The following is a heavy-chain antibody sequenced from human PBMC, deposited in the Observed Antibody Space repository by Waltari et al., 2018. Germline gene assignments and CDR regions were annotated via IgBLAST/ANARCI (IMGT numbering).Heavy chain of an antibody. V-gene: IGHV4-39*01. D-gene: IGHD6-13*01. Sequence: QLQLQESGPGLVKPSGTLSLTCTVSDDSISSGDYYWGWIRQHPGKGLEWIGSIYYSGTTSYNPSLRSRVTMSVDTSKKQFSLKLSSVTAADTAVYYCARSLHVFKAAAGMFDYWGQGTLVTVSS. CDR1: DDSISSGDYY. CDR2: IYYSGTT. CDR3: ARSLHVFKAAAGMFDY. J-gene: IGHJ4*02.